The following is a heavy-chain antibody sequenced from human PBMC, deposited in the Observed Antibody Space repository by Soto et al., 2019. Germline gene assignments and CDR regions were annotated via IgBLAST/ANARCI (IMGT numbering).Heavy chain of an antibody. J-gene: IGHJ4*02. CDR2: ISPYKGHT. V-gene: IGHV1-18*01. CDR1: XXXFTSCX. CDR3: EXGLDGSGSYYTTY. Sequence: SCKASXXXFTSCXXSXXXQAPGQGLEWMGWISPYKGHTNYAQNLQGRVTMTXXASTSTXXMELRSLISADSAVYYCEXGLDGSGSYYTTYWGQGTLVTVS. D-gene: IGHD3-10*01.